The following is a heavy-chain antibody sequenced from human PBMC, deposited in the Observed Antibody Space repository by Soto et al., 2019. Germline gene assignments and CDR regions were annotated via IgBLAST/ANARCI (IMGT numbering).Heavy chain of an antibody. D-gene: IGHD1-26*01. CDR3: ATDEGVGGTLGLFDY. V-gene: IGHV3-30*03. Sequence: QVQLVESGGGAVQPGESLRLSCVASGFDFTYYAMHWVRQAPGKGLESVAVMSSDGSKIHHTDSVKGRFTISRDNSKNTLYLQMNSLRKEDTAVYLCATDEGVGGTLGLFDYWGQGTLVSVSS. J-gene: IGHJ4*02. CDR2: MSSDGSKI. CDR1: GFDFTYYA.